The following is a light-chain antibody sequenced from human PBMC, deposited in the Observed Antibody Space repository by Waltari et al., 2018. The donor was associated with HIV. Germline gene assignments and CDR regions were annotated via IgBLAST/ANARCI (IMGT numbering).Light chain of an antibody. J-gene: IGLJ3*02. Sequence: QSALTQPASVSGSPGQSITLSCTGANPDVTGYKFVSWYQQHPGKAPKLMIYDVSSRPSGVSNRFSGSKSGNTASLTISGLQPEDEADYYCSSYASSSPVVFGGGTKVTVL. CDR1: NPDVTGYKF. CDR3: SSYASSSPVV. V-gene: IGLV2-14*03. CDR2: DVS.